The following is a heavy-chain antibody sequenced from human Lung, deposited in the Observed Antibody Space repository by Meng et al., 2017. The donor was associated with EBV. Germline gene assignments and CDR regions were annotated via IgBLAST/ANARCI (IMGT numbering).Heavy chain of an antibody. J-gene: IGHJ4*02. CDR2: IYYSGST. D-gene: IGHD2-15*01. CDR3: AREWCSGGSCYPDY. CDR1: GGSISSGDYY. Sequence: QVQLQESGPGLGKPSQTLSLTCPVSGGSISSGDYYWSWIRQPPGKGLEWIGYIYYSGSTYYNPSLKSLVTISVDTSKNQFSLKLSSVTAADTAVYYCAREWCSGGSCYPDYWGQGTLVTVSS. V-gene: IGHV4-30-4*01.